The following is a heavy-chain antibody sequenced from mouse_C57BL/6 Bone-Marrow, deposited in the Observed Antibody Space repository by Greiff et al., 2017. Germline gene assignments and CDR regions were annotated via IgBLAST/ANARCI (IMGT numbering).Heavy chain of an antibody. CDR2: IDPSDSYT. CDR3: ATEFYYYGSSYWYFDV. V-gene: IGHV1-69*01. J-gene: IGHJ1*03. D-gene: IGHD1-1*01. CDR1: GYTFTSSW. Sequence: QVQLQQPGAELVMPGASVKLSCKASGYTFTSSWMHWVKQRPGQGLEWIGEIDPSDSYTNYNQKFKGKSTLTVDKSSSTAYMQLSSLTSEDSAVYYCATEFYYYGSSYWYFDVWGTGTTVTVSS.